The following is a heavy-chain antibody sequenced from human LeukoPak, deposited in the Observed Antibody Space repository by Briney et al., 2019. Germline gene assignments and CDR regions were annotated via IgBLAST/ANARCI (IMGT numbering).Heavy chain of an antibody. Sequence: AASVKVSCKASGYSFTSYGISWVRQAPGQGLEWMGWISGYNGHTYYAQNLQGRVTITADESTSTAYMELSSLRSEDTAVYYCARGGGYYYYGMDVWGQGTTVTVSS. CDR3: ARGGGYYYYGMDV. V-gene: IGHV1-18*01. CDR1: GYSFTSYG. D-gene: IGHD3-3*01. CDR2: ISGYNGHT. J-gene: IGHJ6*02.